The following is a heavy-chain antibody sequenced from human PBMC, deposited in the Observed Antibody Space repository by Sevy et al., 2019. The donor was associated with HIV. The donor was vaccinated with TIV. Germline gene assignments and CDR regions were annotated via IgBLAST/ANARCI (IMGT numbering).Heavy chain of an antibody. J-gene: IGHJ4*02. V-gene: IGHV3-23*01. CDR2: LSFGCGEI. CDR3: AREGCTKPHDY. CDR1: GFTFSKYS. D-gene: IGHD2-8*01. Sequence: GGSLRLSCAASGFTFSKYSMSWVRQPPGKGLEWVSTLSFGCGEINYADSVKGRFTISRDNSNRSVYLQMNNLRSEDTAVYYCAREGCTKPHDYWGQGTLVTVSS.